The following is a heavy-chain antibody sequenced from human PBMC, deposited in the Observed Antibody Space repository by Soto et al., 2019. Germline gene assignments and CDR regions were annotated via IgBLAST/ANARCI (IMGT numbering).Heavy chain of an antibody. V-gene: IGHV1-2*02. CDR2: INPNSGGT. D-gene: IGHD6-19*01. J-gene: IGHJ4*02. CDR1: GYTFTGYY. CDR3: ARARYSSGWYDY. Sequence: ASVKVSCKASGYTFTGYYMHWVRQAPGQGLEWMGWINPNSGGTNYAQKFQGRVTMTRDTSISTAYMELSRLRSDDTAVYYCARARYSSGWYDYWGQGTLVTVPQ.